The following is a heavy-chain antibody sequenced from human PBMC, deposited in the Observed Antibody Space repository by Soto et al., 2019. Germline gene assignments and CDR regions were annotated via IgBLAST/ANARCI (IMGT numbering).Heavy chain of an antibody. Sequence: GESLKISCKGSGYSFTSYWIAWVRQMPGKGLEWMGIIYPGDSDTRYSPSFQGQVTISADKSISTAYLQWSSLKASDTAMFYCARQRGYSGYDYEFDYWGQGTQVTVSS. J-gene: IGHJ4*02. CDR3: ARQRGYSGYDYEFDY. D-gene: IGHD5-12*01. CDR1: GYSFTSYW. V-gene: IGHV5-51*01. CDR2: IYPGDSDT.